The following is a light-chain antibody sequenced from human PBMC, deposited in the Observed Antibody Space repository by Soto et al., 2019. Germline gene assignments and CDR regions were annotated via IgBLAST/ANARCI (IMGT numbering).Light chain of an antibody. CDR2: DVS. CDR3: SSYTSSSTVV. CDR1: SSDVGGYNY. Sequence: QSVLTQPASVSWSPGQWITISCTGTSSDVGGYNYVSWYQQHPDKAPKLMIYDVSNRPSGVSNRFSGSKSGNTASLTISGLQAEDEADYYCSSYTSSSTVVFGGGTKLTVL. V-gene: IGLV2-14*03. J-gene: IGLJ2*01.